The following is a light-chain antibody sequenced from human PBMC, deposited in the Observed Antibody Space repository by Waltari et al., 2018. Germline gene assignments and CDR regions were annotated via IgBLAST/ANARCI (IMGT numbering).Light chain of an antibody. J-gene: IGKJ1*01. CDR2: LAS. CDR1: QILLFSSTSKNY. CDR3: QQFYHSPVT. V-gene: IGKV4-1*01. Sequence: DIVMTQSPDSLAVSLGARATINCKPSQILLFSSTSKNYLGWYQKKPGQPPKLLIYLASTREAGVPDRFSGSGSGTDFNLTIGSLQAEDVAVYYCQQFYHSPVTFGQGTKVEIK.